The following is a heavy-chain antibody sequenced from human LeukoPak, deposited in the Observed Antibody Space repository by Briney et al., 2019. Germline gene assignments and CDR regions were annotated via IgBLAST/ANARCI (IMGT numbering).Heavy chain of an antibody. CDR2: IYHSGST. D-gene: IGHD4-23*01. J-gene: IGHJ4*02. CDR3: AREVPGGTSPIDY. CDR1: GYSISSGYY. Sequence: SETLSLTCAVSGYSISSGYYWGWFRPPPGKGLEWIGSIYHSGSTYYNPSLKSRVTISVDTSKNQFSLKLSSVTAADTAVYYCAREVPGGTSPIDYWGQGTLVTVSS. V-gene: IGHV4-38-2*02.